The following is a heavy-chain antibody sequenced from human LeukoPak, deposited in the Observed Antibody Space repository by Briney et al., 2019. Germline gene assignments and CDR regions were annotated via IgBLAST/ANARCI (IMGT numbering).Heavy chain of an antibody. J-gene: IGHJ4*02. Sequence: ASVKVSCKASGYTFTTYGISWVRQAPGQGLEWIGWISAYNGNTNYAPKLQGRVTMTTDTFTSTVYLELRSLRSDDTAVYYCARAEGSLWFGEFFRWGQGPLVPVSS. D-gene: IGHD3-10*01. CDR3: ARAEGSLWFGEFFR. V-gene: IGHV1-18*01. CDR1: GYTFTTYG. CDR2: ISAYNGNT.